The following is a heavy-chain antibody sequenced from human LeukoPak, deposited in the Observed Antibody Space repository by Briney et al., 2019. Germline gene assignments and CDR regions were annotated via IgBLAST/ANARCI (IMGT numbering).Heavy chain of an antibody. CDR2: FHNSGTS. V-gene: IGHV4-59*01. CDR3: TRGAGWLIDY. CDR1: GDSISDYY. J-gene: IGHJ4*02. Sequence: SGTLSLTCTVSGDSISDYYRGWIRQPPGKGLEWIGYFHNSGTSIYNPSLKCRVTISAATSKNQFSLKLNSLTTADTAVYYCTRGAGWLIDYWGQGILVTVSS. D-gene: IGHD3-16*01.